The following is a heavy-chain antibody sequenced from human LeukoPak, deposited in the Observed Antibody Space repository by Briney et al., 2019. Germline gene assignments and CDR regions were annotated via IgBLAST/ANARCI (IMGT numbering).Heavy chain of an antibody. CDR2: ISGSGGLT. CDR3: AKDAGDGYNYFDY. D-gene: IGHD5-24*01. V-gene: IGHV3-23*01. J-gene: IGHJ4*02. CDR1: GFTFRNSA. Sequence: GGSLRLSCAASGFTFRNSAMNWVRQAPGKGLEWVSVISGSGGLTYYADSVKGRFTISRDNSKNTLYLQMNSLRAEDTAVYYCAKDAGDGYNYFDYWGQGTLVTVSS.